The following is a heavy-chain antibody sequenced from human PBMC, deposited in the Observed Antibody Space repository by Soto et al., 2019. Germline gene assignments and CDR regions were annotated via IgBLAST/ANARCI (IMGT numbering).Heavy chain of an antibody. D-gene: IGHD3-3*01. J-gene: IGHJ5*02. Sequence: SETLSLTCTVSGGSISSSSYYWGWIRQPPGKGLEWIGSIYYSGSTYYNPSLKSRVTISVDTSKNQFSLKLSSVTAADTAVYYCARHKKVTIFGVVTWFDPWGQGTLVTAPQ. CDR1: GGSISSSSYY. CDR2: IYYSGST. CDR3: ARHKKVTIFGVVTWFDP. V-gene: IGHV4-39*01.